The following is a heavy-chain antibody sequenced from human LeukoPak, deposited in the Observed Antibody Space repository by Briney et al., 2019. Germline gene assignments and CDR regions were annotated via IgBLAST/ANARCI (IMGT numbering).Heavy chain of an antibody. V-gene: IGHV4-34*01. CDR2: INHFGNT. Sequence: PSETLSLTCAVYGGSFSGYYWSWIRQPPGEGLEWIGEINHFGNTNYNPSLKSRVTISEDTSKNQFSLKLSSVTAADTAVYYCARHSRSSGWYPHWVYWGQGTLVTVSS. J-gene: IGHJ4*02. D-gene: IGHD6-19*01. CDR3: ARHSRSSGWYPHWVY. CDR1: GGSFSGYY.